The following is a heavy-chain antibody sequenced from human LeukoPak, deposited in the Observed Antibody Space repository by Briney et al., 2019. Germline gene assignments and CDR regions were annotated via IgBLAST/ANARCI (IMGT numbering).Heavy chain of an antibody. CDR3: ARVTYSNGWYYFDY. CDR2: IYYSGST. Sequence: PSETLSLTCTVSGGSISSYYWSWIRQPPGKGLEWIGYIYYSGSTNYNPSLKSRVTISVDTSKNQFSLKLSSVTAADTAVYYCARVTYSNGWYYFDYWGQGTLVTVSS. D-gene: IGHD6-19*01. CDR1: GGSISSYY. J-gene: IGHJ4*02. V-gene: IGHV4-59*01.